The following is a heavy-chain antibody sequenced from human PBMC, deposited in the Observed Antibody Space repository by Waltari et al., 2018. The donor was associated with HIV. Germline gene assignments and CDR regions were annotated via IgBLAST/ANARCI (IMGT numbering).Heavy chain of an antibody. CDR2: IYYRGST. D-gene: IGHD2-2*01. CDR1: GGSISSSSYY. CDR3: ARLDPRGWVVPAAPWIDP. V-gene: IGHV4-39*01. Sequence: QLQLQESGPGLVKPSETLSLTCTVSGGSISSSSYYWGWIRQPPGKGLEWIGSIYYRGSTYYNPSLKSRVTISVDTSKNQFSLKLSSVTAADTAVYYCARLDPRGWVVPAAPWIDPWGQGTLVTVSS. J-gene: IGHJ5*02.